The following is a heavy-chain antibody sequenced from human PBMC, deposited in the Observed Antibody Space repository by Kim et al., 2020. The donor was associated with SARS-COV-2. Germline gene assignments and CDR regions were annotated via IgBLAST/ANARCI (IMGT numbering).Heavy chain of an antibody. V-gene: IGHV5-51*01. CDR1: GYRFTNYW. J-gene: IGHJ4*02. Sequence: GESLKISCKGFGYRFTNYWIGWVRQMPGKGPEWMGIIHPSDSESRYSPSFQGQVTISVDKSVNTAYLQWSSLKASDTAIYYCARSRGVIHYYFDYWGQGTLVIVPS. CDR3: ARSRGVIHYYFDY. CDR2: IHPSDSES. D-gene: IGHD3-10*01.